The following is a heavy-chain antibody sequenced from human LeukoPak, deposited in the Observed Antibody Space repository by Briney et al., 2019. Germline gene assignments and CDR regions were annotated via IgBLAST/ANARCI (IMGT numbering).Heavy chain of an antibody. CDR2: IEEYGSQI. CDR1: GFTFNKYW. J-gene: IGHJ4*02. Sequence: SGGSLRLSCAVSGFTFNKYWMTWVRQAPGKGLEWVANIEEYGSQIYYVDSVKGRFTISRDNAKNSVYLQMNSLRAEDTAVYYCARVGRVTTPRYSDYWGQGTLVTVSS. CDR3: ARVGRVTTPRYSDY. D-gene: IGHD4-17*01. V-gene: IGHV3-7*01.